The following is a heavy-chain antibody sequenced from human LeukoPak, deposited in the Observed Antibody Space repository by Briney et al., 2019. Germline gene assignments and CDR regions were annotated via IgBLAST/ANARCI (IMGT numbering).Heavy chain of an antibody. CDR2: IYSVGST. Sequence: GGSLRLSCAASGFTVSNNYMGWVRQAPAKGLEWVSVIYSVGSTYYADSVRGRFTISRDNSKNTLYLQMNSLRVEDTAVHYCAGSLAYCGGDCRLGDYWGQGTLVTVSS. J-gene: IGHJ4*02. CDR3: AGSLAYCGGDCRLGDY. CDR1: GFTVSNNY. V-gene: IGHV3-66*01. D-gene: IGHD2-21*02.